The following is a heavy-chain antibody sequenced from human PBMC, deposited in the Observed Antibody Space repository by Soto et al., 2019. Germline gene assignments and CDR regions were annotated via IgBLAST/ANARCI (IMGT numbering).Heavy chain of an antibody. CDR3: ARGVGATYFDY. CDR2: IYHSGST. J-gene: IGHJ4*02. V-gene: IGHV4-30-2*01. CDR1: GGSISSGGYS. D-gene: IGHD1-26*01. Sequence: LSLTFAVSGGSISSGGYSWSWIRQPPGKGLEWIGYIYHSGSTYYNPSLKSRVTISVDRSKNQFSLKLSSVTAADTAVYYCARGVGATYFDYWGQGTLVTVSS.